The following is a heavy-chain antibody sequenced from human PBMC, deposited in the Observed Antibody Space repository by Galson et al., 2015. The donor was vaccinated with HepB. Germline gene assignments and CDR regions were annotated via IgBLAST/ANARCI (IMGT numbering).Heavy chain of an antibody. CDR1: GYTFTKSW. CDR2: IYPGDSVD. J-gene: IGHJ4*02. V-gene: IGHV5-51*01. Sequence: QSGAEVKKPGESLKISCQAAGYTFTKSWIAWVRQMPGKGLEWMGLIYPGDSVDKYSPSFRGQVTISADNSITTAYLQWRSLKASDSAIYYCARRHDHGGHCVDSWGQGTLVTASS. CDR3: ARRHDHGGHCVDS. D-gene: IGHD4-23*01.